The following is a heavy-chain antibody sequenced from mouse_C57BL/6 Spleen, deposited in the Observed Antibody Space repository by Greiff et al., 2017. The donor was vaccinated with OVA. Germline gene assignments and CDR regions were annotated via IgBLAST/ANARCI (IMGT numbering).Heavy chain of an antibody. Sequence: DVMLVESGGGLVKPGGSLKLSCAASGFTFSDYGMHWVRQAPEKGLEWVAYISSGSSTIYYADTVKGRFTISRDNAKNTLFLQMTSLRSEDTAMYYCARDDYGVFAYWGQGTLVTVSA. V-gene: IGHV5-17*01. CDR3: ARDDYGVFAY. J-gene: IGHJ3*01. CDR2: ISSGSSTI. CDR1: GFTFSDYG. D-gene: IGHD2-4*01.